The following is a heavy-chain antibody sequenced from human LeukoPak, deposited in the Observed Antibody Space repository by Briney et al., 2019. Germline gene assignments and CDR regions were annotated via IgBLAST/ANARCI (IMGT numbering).Heavy chain of an antibody. CDR2: IKPNSGGT. V-gene: IGHV1-2*02. D-gene: IGHD3-9*01. Sequence: ASVKVSCKASGYTFTGYYMHWVRQAPGQGLELMGWIKPNSGGTNYAQKFQGRVTMTRDTSISTAYMELSRLRSDDTAVYYCTRDRNHYDILTGYYMAFDLWGQGTMVTVSS. CDR3: TRDRNHYDILTGYYMAFDL. J-gene: IGHJ3*01. CDR1: GYTFTGYY.